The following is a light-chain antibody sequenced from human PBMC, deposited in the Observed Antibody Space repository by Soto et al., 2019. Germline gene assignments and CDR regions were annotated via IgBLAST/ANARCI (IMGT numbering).Light chain of an antibody. Sequence: DLQMTQSPSSLSASVGDRVTITCRASQGIRNDLGWYQQKPGKAPKRLIYAASSLQSGVPSRFSGSGSGTEFTLTISRLEPGDFAVYYCQQYGRSPYTFGQGTTLEIK. V-gene: IGKV1-17*01. CDR3: QQYGRSPYT. CDR1: QGIRND. CDR2: AAS. J-gene: IGKJ2*01.